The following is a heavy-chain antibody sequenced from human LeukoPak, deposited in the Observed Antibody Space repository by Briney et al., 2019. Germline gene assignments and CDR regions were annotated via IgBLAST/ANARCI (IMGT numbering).Heavy chain of an antibody. D-gene: IGHD3-10*01. Sequence: GGSLRLSCAASGFIFSTYSMNWVRQAPGKGLECVSSISSSSHIYYADSVKGRLTISRDNAKNSLYLQIYSLRAQDTAVYYCARDTRFGALYDSSYHGMDVWGKGTTVTVSS. V-gene: IGHV3-21*01. CDR1: GFIFSTYS. CDR3: ARDTRFGALYDSSYHGMDV. J-gene: IGHJ6*04. CDR2: ISSSSHI.